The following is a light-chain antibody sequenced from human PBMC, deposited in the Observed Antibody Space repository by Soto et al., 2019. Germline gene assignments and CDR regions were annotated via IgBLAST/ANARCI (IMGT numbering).Light chain of an antibody. CDR2: GAA. J-gene: IGKJ4*01. CDR3: QQYNQWPLT. V-gene: IGKV3-15*01. Sequence: ETVMTQSPVTLSVSPGQRVTLSCRASQSVTSYLAWYQQRPGQAPRLLIYGAATRATGIPARFSGSGSGTEFTLTISSLQSEDFALYYCQQYNQWPLTFGGGTKVEIK. CDR1: QSVTSY.